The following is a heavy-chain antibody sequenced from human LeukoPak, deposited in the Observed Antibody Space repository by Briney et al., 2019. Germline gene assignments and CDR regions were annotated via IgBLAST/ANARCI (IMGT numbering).Heavy chain of an antibody. V-gene: IGHV3-74*01. CDR2: INTDGRSS. D-gene: IGHD3-3*01. CDR1: GFTFSSYW. CDR3: ARVGNDFWSGYYAAYFQH. Sequence: PGGSLRLSRAASGFTFSSYWMHWVRQAPGKGLVWVSHINTDGRSSNYADSVKGRFTISRDNAKNTLYLEMNSLRGEDTAVYYCARVGNDFWSGYYAAYFQHWGQGTLVTVSS. J-gene: IGHJ1*01.